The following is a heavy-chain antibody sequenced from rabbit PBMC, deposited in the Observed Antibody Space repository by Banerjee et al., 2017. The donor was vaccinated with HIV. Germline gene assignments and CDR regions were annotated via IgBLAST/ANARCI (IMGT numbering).Heavy chain of an antibody. V-gene: IGHV1S45*01. CDR3: ARDGYNLAWSL. D-gene: IGHD3-1*01. Sequence: QEQLVESGGGLVQPEGSLTLTCTASGFALSSYWVCWVRQAPGKGLEWIGCIWTGNSKTAYANWAKGRFTISKTSSTTVTLQMTSLTAADTATYFCARDGYNLAWSLWGPGTLVTVS. J-gene: IGHJ6*01. CDR1: GFALSSYW. CDR2: IWTGNSKT.